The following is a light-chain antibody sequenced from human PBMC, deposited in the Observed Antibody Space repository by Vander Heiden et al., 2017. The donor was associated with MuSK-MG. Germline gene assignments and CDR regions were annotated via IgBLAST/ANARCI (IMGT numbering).Light chain of an antibody. Sequence: QSALTQPASVSGSPGQSITISCTGTSSDVGGYNYVSWYQQHPGNAPNRMIYEVSNRPSGVSNRFSGSKSGNTASLTISGLQAEDEADYYCSSYTSTTYVVFGGGTKLTVL. V-gene: IGLV2-14*01. CDR3: SSYTSTTYVV. CDR2: EVS. CDR1: SSDVGGYNY. J-gene: IGLJ2*01.